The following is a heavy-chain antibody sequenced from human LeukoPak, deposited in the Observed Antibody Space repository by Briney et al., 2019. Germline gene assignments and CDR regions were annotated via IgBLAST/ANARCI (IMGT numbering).Heavy chain of an antibody. Sequence: GGSLRLSCAASGFTFSDYYMSWIRQAPGKGLECVSYISSSGNTTYHADSVKGRFTISRDNAKNSLYLQMNSLRAEDTAVYYCARDNYGDYVYWGQGTLVTVSS. D-gene: IGHD4-17*01. J-gene: IGHJ4*02. CDR2: ISSSGNTT. V-gene: IGHV3-11*04. CDR3: ARDNYGDYVY. CDR1: GFTFSDYY.